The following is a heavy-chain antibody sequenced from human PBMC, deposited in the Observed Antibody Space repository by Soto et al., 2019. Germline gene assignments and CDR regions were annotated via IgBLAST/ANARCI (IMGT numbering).Heavy chain of an antibody. CDR1: GFTFGTYA. CDR3: AKSITAADDY. V-gene: IGHV3-23*01. Sequence: EVQLLESGGGLAQPGGTLRLSCAASGFTFGTYAMSWVRQAPGKGLEWVSSITGTGGNTFYADSVKGRFTISGDNSKNTLFLQMNSLRADDTAVYYCAKSITAADDYWGQGTLVTVSS. D-gene: IGHD6-13*01. CDR2: ITGTGGNT. J-gene: IGHJ4*02.